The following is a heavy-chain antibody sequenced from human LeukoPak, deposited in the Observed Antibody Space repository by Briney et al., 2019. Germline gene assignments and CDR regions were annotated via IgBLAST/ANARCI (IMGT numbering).Heavy chain of an antibody. V-gene: IGHV4-39*07. CDR2: IYYSGST. J-gene: IGHJ4*02. Sequence: SETLSLTCAVSGASISGSGYYLGWIRQPPGKGLEWIGNIYYSGSTYYNPSLKSRVTISVDTSKNQFSLKLSSVTAADTAVYYCARCYYDSSGFNWGQGTLVTVSS. CDR3: ARCYYDSSGFN. D-gene: IGHD3-22*01. CDR1: GASISGSGYY.